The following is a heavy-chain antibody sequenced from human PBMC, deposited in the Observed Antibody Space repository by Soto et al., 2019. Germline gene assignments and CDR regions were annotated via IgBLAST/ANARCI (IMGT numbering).Heavy chain of an antibody. Sequence: GASVKVSCKASGGTFSSYAITWVRQAPGQGLEWMGGIIPIFGTANHAQKFQGRVTITADESTSTAYMELSSLRSEDTAVYYCARSRMATVVIGAFDIWGQGTMVTVSS. CDR1: GGTFSSYA. CDR2: IIPIFGTA. CDR3: ARSRMATVVIGAFDI. V-gene: IGHV1-69*13. D-gene: IGHD4-17*01. J-gene: IGHJ3*02.